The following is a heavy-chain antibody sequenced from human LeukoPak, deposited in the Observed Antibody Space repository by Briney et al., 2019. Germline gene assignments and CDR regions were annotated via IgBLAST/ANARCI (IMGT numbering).Heavy chain of an antibody. Sequence: ASVKVSCKASGYTFTSNYIHWVRQAPGQGLEWMGMIYPRDGSTSYAQKFQGRVTITADESTSTAYMELSSLRSEDTAVYYCARDTGYCSSTSCYLGGVQTPLSPYYYGMDVWGQGTTVTVSS. CDR1: GYTFTSNY. CDR3: ARDTGYCSSTSCYLGGVQTPLSPYYYGMDV. J-gene: IGHJ6*02. CDR2: IYPRDGST. D-gene: IGHD2-2*01. V-gene: IGHV1-46*01.